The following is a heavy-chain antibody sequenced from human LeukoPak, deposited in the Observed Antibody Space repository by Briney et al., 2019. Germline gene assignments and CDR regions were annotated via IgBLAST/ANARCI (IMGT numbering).Heavy chain of an antibody. J-gene: IGHJ4*02. D-gene: IGHD3-16*01. CDR2: ISGSGTTI. V-gene: IGHV3-48*03. Sequence: GRSLRLSCAASGFTFSTYEMNWVRQVPGKGLEWVSYISGSGTTIYYADSVKGRLAISRDNTKNSMYLQMNSLRAEDTAVYYCVSAYGGLLDYWGQGTLVTVSS. CDR3: VSAYGGLLDY. CDR1: GFTFSTYE.